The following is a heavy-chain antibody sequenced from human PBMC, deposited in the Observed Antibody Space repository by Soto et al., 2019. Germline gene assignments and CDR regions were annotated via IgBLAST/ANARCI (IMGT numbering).Heavy chain of an antibody. J-gene: IGHJ6*01. Sequence: ASVKVSCKASGYTFTSYGISWVRQAPGQGLEWMGWISAYNGNTNYAQKVQGRVTMTIDTPTSTADMDWRSLVSDDTAVYYCARDFSGWSLVGYYYYGMDVWGQGTTVTVSS. V-gene: IGHV1-18*04. D-gene: IGHD6-19*01. CDR2: ISAYNGNT. CDR3: ARDFSGWSLVGYYYYGMDV. CDR1: GYTFTSYG.